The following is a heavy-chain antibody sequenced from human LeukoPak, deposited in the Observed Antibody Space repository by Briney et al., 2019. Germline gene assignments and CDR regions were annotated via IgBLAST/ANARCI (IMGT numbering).Heavy chain of an antibody. J-gene: IGHJ6*02. Sequence: KPSETLSLTCTVSGGSISSYYWSWIRQPPGKGLEWIGYIYYSGSTNYNPSLKSRVTISVDTSKNQFSLKLSSVTAADTAVYYCARGGGNSFGPYYYYGMDVWGQGTTVTVSS. V-gene: IGHV4-59*01. D-gene: IGHD4-23*01. CDR3: ARGGGNSFGPYYYYGMDV. CDR2: IYYSGST. CDR1: GGSISSYY.